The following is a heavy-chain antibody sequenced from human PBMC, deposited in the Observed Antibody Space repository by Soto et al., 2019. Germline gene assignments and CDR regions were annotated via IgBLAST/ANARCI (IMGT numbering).Heavy chain of an antibody. CDR2: IGVSGDTT. Sequence: EVQLLESGGGLVQPGGSLRLSCAASGFTFSSYAMSWVRQAPGKGLEWVSAIGVSGDTTYYADSVKGRFTISRDNSKNTLNLQMGRLRAEETAVDYGATVRRCVELRSHYWGQGTLVTVSS. V-gene: IGHV3-23*01. CDR1: GFTFSSYA. J-gene: IGHJ4*02. CDR3: ATVRRCVELRSHY. D-gene: IGHD3-10*01.